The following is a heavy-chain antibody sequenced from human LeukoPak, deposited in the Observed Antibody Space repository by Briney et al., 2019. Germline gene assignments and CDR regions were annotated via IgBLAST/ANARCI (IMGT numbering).Heavy chain of an antibody. CDR2: ISYDGTNK. D-gene: IGHD2/OR15-2a*01. CDR3: ARDLNSTY. J-gene: IGHJ4*02. CDR1: ELTFSSYG. Sequence: GGSLRLSCAASELTFSSYGMHWVRQAPGKGLEWVSVISYDGTNKYYADSVKGRFTISRDNSKNTLYLQMNSLRTEDTAVYYCARDLNSTYWGQGTLVTVSS. V-gene: IGHV3-30*03.